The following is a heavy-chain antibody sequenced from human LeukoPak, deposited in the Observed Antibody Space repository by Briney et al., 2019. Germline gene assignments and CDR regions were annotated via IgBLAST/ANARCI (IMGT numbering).Heavy chain of an antibody. Sequence: NSSETLSLTCAISGGSISGTAYYWGWIRQPPGKGLEWIGSIYYSGSTYYNPSLKSRLTISVDTSKNQFSLKLSSVTAADTAVYYCARNDILTGYYMGAFDYWGQGTLVTVSS. CDR3: ARNDILTGYYMGAFDY. CDR1: GGSISGTAYY. D-gene: IGHD3-9*01. CDR2: IYYSGST. V-gene: IGHV4-39*07. J-gene: IGHJ4*02.